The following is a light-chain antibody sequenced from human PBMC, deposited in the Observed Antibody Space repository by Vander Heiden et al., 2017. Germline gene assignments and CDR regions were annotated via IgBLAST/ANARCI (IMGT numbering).Light chain of an antibody. Sequence: SSELTQDPAVSVALGQTVRITCQGDSLRSYYASWYQQKPGQAPVLVIYGKNNRPSGIPDRFSGSSSGNTASLTITGAQAEDEADYYCNSRDSSGNHVVFGGGTKLTL. V-gene: IGLV3-19*01. J-gene: IGLJ2*01. CDR3: NSRDSSGNHVV. CDR1: SLRSYY. CDR2: GKN.